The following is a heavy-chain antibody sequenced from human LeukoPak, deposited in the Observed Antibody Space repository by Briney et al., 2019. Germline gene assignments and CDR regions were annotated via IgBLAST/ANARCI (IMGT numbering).Heavy chain of an antibody. CDR1: GFTVSSNY. D-gene: IGHD5-24*01. V-gene: IGHV3-66*01. Sequence: GGSLRLSCAASGFTVSSNYMSWVRQAPGKGLEWVSIIYRVGSTFYADSVEGRFTISRDNSKNTLYLQLNSLRAEDTAIYYCANGRGPNTGPTLDYWGQGTLVTVSS. J-gene: IGHJ4*02. CDR3: ANGRGPNTGPTLDY. CDR2: IYRVGST.